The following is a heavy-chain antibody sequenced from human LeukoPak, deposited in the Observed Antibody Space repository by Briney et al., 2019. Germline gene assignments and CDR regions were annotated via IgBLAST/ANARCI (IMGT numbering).Heavy chain of an antibody. CDR2: IYHSGSP. J-gene: IGHJ4*02. Sequence: SETLSLTCSVSGYSISSGNYWGWIRLPPGKGLQWIGSIYHSGSPYYNPSLKSRVTIPVDTSKNQFSLKLSSVTAADTALYYCAKGYCRGNSCYDNRGALDYWGKGTLVTVSS. D-gene: IGHD2-2*01. V-gene: IGHV4-38-2*02. CDR1: GYSISSGNY. CDR3: AKGYCRGNSCYDNRGALDY.